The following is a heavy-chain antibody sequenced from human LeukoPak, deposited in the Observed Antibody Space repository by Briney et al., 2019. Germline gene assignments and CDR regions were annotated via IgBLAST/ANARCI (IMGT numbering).Heavy chain of an antibody. CDR3: AKEGTASKPSDLDY. CDR1: GFIFTDYG. J-gene: IGHJ4*02. V-gene: IGHV3-30*02. CDR2: IRYDGSTK. D-gene: IGHD1/OR15-1a*01. Sequence: GGSLRLSCAVSGFIFTDYGMHWVRQAPGKGLEWVAFIRYDGSTKYYVDSVKGRFTISRDNSKNTLFLQMNSLRGEDTAVYYCAKEGTASKPSDLDYWGQGTLVTVSS.